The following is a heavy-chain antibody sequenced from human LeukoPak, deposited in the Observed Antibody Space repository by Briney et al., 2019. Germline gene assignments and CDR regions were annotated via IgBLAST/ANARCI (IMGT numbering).Heavy chain of an antibody. Sequence: GGSLRLSCAASGFTFSSYSMNWVRQAPGKGLEWVSSISSSSSYIYYADSVEGRFTISRDNAKNSLYLQMNSLRAEDTAVYYCAISGGPGIAVGDGDFDYWGQGTLVTVSS. D-gene: IGHD6-19*01. CDR3: AISGGPGIAVGDGDFDY. J-gene: IGHJ4*02. V-gene: IGHV3-21*01. CDR1: GFTFSSYS. CDR2: ISSSSSYI.